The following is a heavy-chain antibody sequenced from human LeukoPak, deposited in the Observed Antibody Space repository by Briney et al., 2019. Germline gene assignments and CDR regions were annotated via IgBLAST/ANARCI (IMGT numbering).Heavy chain of an antibody. CDR1: EYSFNNYW. Sequence: GESLKISCKGSEYSFNNYWIACVRQMPGKGPEWMGIIYPGDSDTRYSPSFQGQVTISADKSISTAYLQWSSLKASDTAMYYCARHFHHSEFDYWGQGTLVTVSS. CDR3: ARHFHHSEFDY. J-gene: IGHJ4*02. V-gene: IGHV5-51*01. D-gene: IGHD1-14*01. CDR2: IYPGDSDT.